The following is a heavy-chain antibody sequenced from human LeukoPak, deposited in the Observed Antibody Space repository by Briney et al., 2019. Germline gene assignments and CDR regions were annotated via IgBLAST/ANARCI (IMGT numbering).Heavy chain of an antibody. CDR2: ISGRGASR. CDR3: AKGVVVAPGVTPFDY. CDR1: GLTFNNYA. Sequence: PGGSLRLSCAVSGLTFNNYAMSWVRQAPGKGLEWVSGISGRGASRYYADSVKGRFTISRDNSKNTLYLQMNSLRAEDTAVYYCAKGVVVAPGVTPFDYWGQGTLVTVSS. V-gene: IGHV3-23*01. D-gene: IGHD2-2*01. J-gene: IGHJ4*02.